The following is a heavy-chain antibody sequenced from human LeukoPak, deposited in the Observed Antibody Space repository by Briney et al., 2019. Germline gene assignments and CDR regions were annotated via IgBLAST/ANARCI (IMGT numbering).Heavy chain of an antibody. CDR2: ISYDGSNK. J-gene: IGHJ4*02. Sequence: GGSLRLSCAASGFTFSSYGMSWVRQAPGKRLEWVAVISYDGSNKYYADSVKGRFTISRDNSKNTLYLQMNSLRAEDTAVYYCAKAGYCSGGSCWSDFDYWGQGTLVTVSS. CDR1: GFTFSSYG. V-gene: IGHV3-30*18. CDR3: AKAGYCSGGSCWSDFDY. D-gene: IGHD2-15*01.